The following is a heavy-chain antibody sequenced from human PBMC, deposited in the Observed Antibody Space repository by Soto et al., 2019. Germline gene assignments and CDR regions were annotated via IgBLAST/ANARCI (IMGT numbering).Heavy chain of an antibody. V-gene: IGHV4-61*01. D-gene: IGHD3-16*01. J-gene: IGHJ6*03. Sequence: LSLTCTVSGGSVSSGTSYWSWIRQPPGKGLEWIGYIYYTGSTNYSPSLKSRVTLSLDTSKTQFSLKLNSATAADTAVYYCARDGQVDIDLGGYYYYNMDVWGQGTTVTVSS. CDR1: GGSVSSGTSY. CDR3: ARDGQVDIDLGGYYYYNMDV. CDR2: IYYTGST.